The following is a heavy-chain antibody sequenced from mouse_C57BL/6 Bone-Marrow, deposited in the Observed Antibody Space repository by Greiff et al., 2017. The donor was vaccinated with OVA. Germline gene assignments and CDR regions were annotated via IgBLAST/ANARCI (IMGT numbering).Heavy chain of an antibody. CDR2: INPNNGGT. CDR1: GYTFTDYY. D-gene: IGHD1-1*01. V-gene: IGHV1-26*01. J-gene: IGHJ2*01. Sequence: EVQLQQSGPELVKPGASVKISCKASGYTFTDYYMNWVKQSHGKSLEWIGDINPNNGGTSYNQKFKGKATLTVDKSSSTAYMELRSLTSEDSAVYYCATLITTVVDFDYWGQGTTLKVSS. CDR3: ATLITTVVDFDY.